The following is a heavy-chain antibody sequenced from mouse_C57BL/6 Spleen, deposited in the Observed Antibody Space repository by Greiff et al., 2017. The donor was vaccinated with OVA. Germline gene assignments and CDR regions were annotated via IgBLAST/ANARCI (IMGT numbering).Heavy chain of an antibody. V-gene: IGHV6-3*01. J-gene: IGHJ2*01. CDR2: IRLKSDNYAT. D-gene: IGHD1-1*01. CDR3: TVYYYGSSYVFDY. Sequence: DVKLVESGGGLVQPGGSMKLSCVASGFTFSNYWMNWVRQSPEKGLEWVAQIRLKSDNYATHYAESVKGRFTISRDDSKSSVYLQMNNLRAEDTGIYYCTVYYYGSSYVFDYWGQGTTLTVSS. CDR1: GFTFSNYW.